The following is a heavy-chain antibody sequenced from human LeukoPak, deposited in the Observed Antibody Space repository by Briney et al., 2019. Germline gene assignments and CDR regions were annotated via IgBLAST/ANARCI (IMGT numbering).Heavy chain of an antibody. Sequence: PSETLSLTCTVSGRSISIYYWSWIRQPAGKGLEWIGRIYTSGSTNYNPSLKSRVTMSVDTSKNQFSLKLSSVTAADTAVYYCARGLDCGGDCPDAFDIWGQGTMVTVS. CDR2: IYTSGST. J-gene: IGHJ3*02. CDR1: GRSISIYY. D-gene: IGHD2-21*02. V-gene: IGHV4-4*07. CDR3: ARGLDCGGDCPDAFDI.